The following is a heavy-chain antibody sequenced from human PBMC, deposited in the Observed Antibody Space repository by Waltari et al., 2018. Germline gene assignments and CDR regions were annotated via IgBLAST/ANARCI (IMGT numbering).Heavy chain of an antibody. CDR1: GFPFSSYG. Sequence: QVQLVESGGGVVQPGRSLRLSCAASGFPFSSYGMHWVRQAPGKGLEWVAVIWDEGSNKYYADSVKGRFTISRDNSKNTLYLQMNSLRAEDTAVYYCARDAYSSSWYWPPHYYYGMDVWGQGTTVTVSS. CDR2: IWDEGSNK. D-gene: IGHD6-13*01. V-gene: IGHV3-33*01. CDR3: ARDAYSSSWYWPPHYYYGMDV. J-gene: IGHJ6*02.